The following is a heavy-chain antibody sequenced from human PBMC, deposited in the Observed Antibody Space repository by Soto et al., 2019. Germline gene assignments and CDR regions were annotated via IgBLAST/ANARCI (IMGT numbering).Heavy chain of an antibody. CDR2: INPNSGDT. Sequence: AAVKVSCKASGYTFTGYYVHWVRQAPGQGLEWMGWINPNSGDTYLAQRFQGRVTMNRDTSIGTAYMELRGLTSDDTAEYYCAKGGAIVAAGTRVYLYNAMDVWGQGTTVTVSS. V-gene: IGHV1-2*02. D-gene: IGHD1-26*01. J-gene: IGHJ6*02. CDR1: GYTFTGYY. CDR3: AKGGAIVAAGTRVYLYNAMDV.